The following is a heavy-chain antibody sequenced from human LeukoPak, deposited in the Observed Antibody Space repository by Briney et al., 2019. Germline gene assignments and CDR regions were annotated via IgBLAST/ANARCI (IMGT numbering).Heavy chain of an antibody. CDR2: IWYDGSNK. J-gene: IGHJ3*02. Sequence: GGSLRLSCAASGFTFDDYGMSWVRQAPGKGLEWVAVIWYDGSNKYYADSVKGRFTISRDNSKNTLYLQMNSLRAEDTAVYSFARGKENSGRKGFYILGQGTMVTVSS. CDR1: GFTFDDYG. CDR3: ARGKENSGRKGFYI. V-gene: IGHV3-33*08. D-gene: IGHD1-26*01.